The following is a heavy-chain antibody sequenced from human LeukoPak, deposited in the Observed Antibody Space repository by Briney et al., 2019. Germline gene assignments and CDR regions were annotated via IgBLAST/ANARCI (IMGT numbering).Heavy chain of an antibody. J-gene: IGHJ6*03. CDR2: ISGSSSYI. Sequence: SGGSLRLSCVDSGVTFSNYWMNWVRQAPGKGLEWVSSISGSSSYIYYADSVKGRFTISRGNAKNSLYLQMNSLRAEDTAVYYCARLGVVGARDYYMDVWGKGTTVTV. CDR3: ARLGVVGARDYYMDV. D-gene: IGHD1-26*01. CDR1: GVTFSNYW. V-gene: IGHV3-21*01.